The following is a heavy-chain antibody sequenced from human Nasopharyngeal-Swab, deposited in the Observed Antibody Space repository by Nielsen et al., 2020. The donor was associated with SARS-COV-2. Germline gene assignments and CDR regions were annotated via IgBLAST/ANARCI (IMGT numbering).Heavy chain of an antibody. CDR1: GYTFTSYY. CDR3: ARGRITGTTLWSPKANDAFDI. CDR2: INPSGGST. Sequence: ASVKVSCTASGYTFTSYYMHWVRQAPGQGLEWMGIINPSGGSTSYAQKFQGRVTMTRDTSTSTVYMELSSLRSEDTAVYYCARGRITGTTLWSPKANDAFDIWGQGTMVTVSS. V-gene: IGHV1-46*01. D-gene: IGHD1-7*01. J-gene: IGHJ3*02.